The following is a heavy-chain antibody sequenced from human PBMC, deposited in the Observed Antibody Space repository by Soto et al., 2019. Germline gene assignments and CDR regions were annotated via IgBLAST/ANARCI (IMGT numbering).Heavy chain of an antibody. CDR3: ARILAGKFSYYYYMDV. J-gene: IGHJ6*03. CDR1: GFSLSTSGMC. CDR2: IDWDDDK. V-gene: IGHV2-70*11. Sequence: SGPTLVNPTQTLTLTCTFSGFSLSTSGMCVSRIRQPPGKALEWLARIDWDDDKYYSTSLKTRLTISKDTSKNQVVLTMTNMDPVDTATYYCARILAGKFSYYYYMDVWGKGATVTVSS. D-gene: IGHD6-13*01.